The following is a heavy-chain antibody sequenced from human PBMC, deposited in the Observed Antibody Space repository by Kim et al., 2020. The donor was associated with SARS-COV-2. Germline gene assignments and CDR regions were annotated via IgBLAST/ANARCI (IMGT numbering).Heavy chain of an antibody. D-gene: IGHD3-22*01. CDR3: AKGGLHYDSSGDYYYYSVMDV. J-gene: IGHJ6*01. Sequence: GGSLRLSCAASGFTFSSYGMHWVRQAPGKGLEWVAVISYDGSNKYYADSVKGRFTISRDNSKNKNTLYLQMNSVRAEDTAVYYCAKGGLHYDSSGDYYYYSVMDVCGQGTTVTVSS. CDR2: ISYDGSNK. V-gene: IGHV3-30*18. CDR1: GFTFSSYG.